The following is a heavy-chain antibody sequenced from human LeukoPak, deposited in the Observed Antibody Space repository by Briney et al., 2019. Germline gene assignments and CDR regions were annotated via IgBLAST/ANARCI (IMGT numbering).Heavy chain of an antibody. V-gene: IGHV4-39*01. CDR3: ARHPLFFCSSTSCYTYYFDY. D-gene: IGHD2-2*02. Sequence: SETLSLTYTVSGGSISSSSYYWGWIRQPPGKGLEWIGSIYYSGSTYYNPSLKSRVTISVDTSKNQFSLKLSSVTAADTAVYYCARHPLFFCSSTSCYTYYFDYWGQGTLVTVSS. CDR2: IYYSGST. J-gene: IGHJ4*02. CDR1: GGSISSSSYY.